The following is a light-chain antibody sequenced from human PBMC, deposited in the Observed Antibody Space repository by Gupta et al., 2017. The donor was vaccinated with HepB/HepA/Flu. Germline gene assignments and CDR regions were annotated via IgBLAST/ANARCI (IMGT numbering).Light chain of an antibody. CDR2: LGS. V-gene: IGKV2-28*01. J-gene: IGKJ3*01. CDR1: QSLLYSNGNNY. Sequence: DIVMTETPLSLLVNTGESASISCRSSQSLLYSNGNNYLSWYLQKPGQSPQVLIYLGSNRASGVPDRFSGSRSGTDFTLKISRVEAEDVGIYYCMQALHTPFTCGPGTRLDIK. CDR3: MQALHTPFT.